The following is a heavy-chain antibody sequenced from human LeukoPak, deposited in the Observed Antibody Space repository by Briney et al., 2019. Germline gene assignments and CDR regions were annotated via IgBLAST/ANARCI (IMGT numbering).Heavy chain of an antibody. V-gene: IGHV1-2*02. CDR2: INPNSGGT. D-gene: IGHD1-1*01. CDR3: ARAHFQLERRHYYYYYMDV. CDR1: GYTFTGYY. Sequence: ASVKVSCKASGYTFTGYYMHWVRQAPGQGLEWMGWINPNSGGTNYAQKFQGRVTMTRDTSISTAYMELSRLRSDDTAVYYCARAHFQLERRHYYYYYMDVWGKGTTVTISS. J-gene: IGHJ6*03.